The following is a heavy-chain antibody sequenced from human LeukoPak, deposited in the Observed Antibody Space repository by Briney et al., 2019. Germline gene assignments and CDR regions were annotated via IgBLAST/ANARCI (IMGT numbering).Heavy chain of an antibody. J-gene: IGHJ5*02. CDR1: GSSSSISRVR. CDR2: NYWYDDK. V-gene: IGHV2-5*01. Sequence: PTLLITTHTPTLTCTFAGSSSSISRVRVGWRIQPPGKALDCLGLNYWYDDKRYSPFLNSRLTITKNTSKNLVVLTMTNMDSVDTVTYYCVYRSTQNRIHWYPNWFDPWGQGTLVIVSS. D-gene: IGHD6-13*01. CDR3: VYRSTQNRIHWYPNWFDP.